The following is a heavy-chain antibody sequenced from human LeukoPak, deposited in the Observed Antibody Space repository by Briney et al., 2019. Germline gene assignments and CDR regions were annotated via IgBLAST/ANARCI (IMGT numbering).Heavy chain of an antibody. V-gene: IGHV1-46*01. CDR3: AKVGPTAWWYFDY. CDR1: GYTFTSYY. Sequence: ASVKVSCKASGYTFTSYYMHWVRQAPGQGLEWMGIINPSGGSTSYAQKFQGRVTMTRDMSTSTVYMELSSLRAEDTAVYYCAKVGPTAWWYFDYWGQGTLVTVSS. CDR2: INPSGGST. J-gene: IGHJ4*02. D-gene: IGHD2-15*01.